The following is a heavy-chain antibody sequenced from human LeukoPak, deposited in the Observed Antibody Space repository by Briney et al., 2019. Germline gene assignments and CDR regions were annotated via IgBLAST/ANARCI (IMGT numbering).Heavy chain of an antibody. Sequence: ASVKVSCKTSGYSENFYGITWVRQVAGQGLEWMGWISAQHGQTEYAPNSQDRVTMTTDTYTNTAYMELRSLRSDDTAVYYCAGSLGYCTSNVCYLRYWGQGALVTVSS. J-gene: IGHJ4*02. V-gene: IGHV1-18*01. D-gene: IGHD2-8*01. CDR1: GYSENFYG. CDR2: ISAQHGQT. CDR3: AGSLGYCTSNVCYLRY.